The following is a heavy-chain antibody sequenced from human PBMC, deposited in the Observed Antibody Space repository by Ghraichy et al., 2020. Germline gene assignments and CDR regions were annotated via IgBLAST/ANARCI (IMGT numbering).Heavy chain of an antibody. CDR2: IYWNDDK. J-gene: IGHJ4*02. CDR1: GFSLSTSGVG. D-gene: IGHD1-20*01. Sequence: SGPTLKPTQTLTLTCTFSGFSLSTSGVGVGWIRQPPGKALEWLALIYWNDDKRYSPSLKSRLTITKDTSKNQVVLTMTNMDPVDTATYYCAHSAGITGTDGVVDYWGQGTLVTVSS. CDR3: AHSAGITGTDGVVDY. V-gene: IGHV2-5*01.